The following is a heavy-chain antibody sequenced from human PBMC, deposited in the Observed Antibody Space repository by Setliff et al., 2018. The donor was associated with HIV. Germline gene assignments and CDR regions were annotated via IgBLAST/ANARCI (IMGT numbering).Heavy chain of an antibody. CDR2: INPRGDST. V-gene: IGHV1-46*01. D-gene: IGHD6-13*01. CDR1: GYTFTSYY. J-gene: IGHJ6*02. Sequence: WASVKVSCKASGYTFTSYYVHWVRQAPGQGLEWMGLINPRGDSTTYAQKFQGRVTMTRDTSTSTVYMELRSLKSEDTAVFYCARVGHSSSYHYYGMDVWGQGTTVTVSS. CDR3: ARVGHSSSYHYYGMDV.